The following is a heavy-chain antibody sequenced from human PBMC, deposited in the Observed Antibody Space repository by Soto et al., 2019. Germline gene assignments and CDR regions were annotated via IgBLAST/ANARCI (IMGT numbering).Heavy chain of an antibody. CDR1: GDTFSSYA. V-gene: IGHV1-69*01. Sequence: QVQLVQSGAEVKKPGSSVKVSCKASGDTFSSYAISWVRQAPGQGLEWMGGIIPIFGTANYAQKFQGRVTITADESTSTAYMELSSLRSGDTAVYYCARDGSGYRSRASPMDVWGQGTTVTVSS. D-gene: IGHD3-22*01. J-gene: IGHJ6*02. CDR2: IIPIFGTA. CDR3: ARDGSGYRSRASPMDV.